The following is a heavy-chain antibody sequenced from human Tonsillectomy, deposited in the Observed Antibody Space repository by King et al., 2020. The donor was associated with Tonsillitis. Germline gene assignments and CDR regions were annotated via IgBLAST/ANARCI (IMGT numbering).Heavy chain of an antibody. CDR2: VYSDGRT. J-gene: IGHJ3*02. D-gene: IGHD3-10*01. V-gene: IGHV3-53*01. Sequence: VQLVESGGGLIQPGGSLRLSCAVSGFTVSSNYMSWVRQAPGKGLEWVSVVYSDGRTFNADSVKGRFTISRDNSKNTVYLQMNSLRAEDTAVYYCARVLWGAAFDIWGQGTMVIVSS. CDR1: GFTVSSNY. CDR3: ARVLWGAAFDI.